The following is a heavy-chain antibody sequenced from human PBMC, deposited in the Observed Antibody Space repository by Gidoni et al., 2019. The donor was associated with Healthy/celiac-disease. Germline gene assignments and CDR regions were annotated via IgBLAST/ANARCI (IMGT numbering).Heavy chain of an antibody. CDR1: GGSIISYY. V-gene: IGHV4-59*01. CDR3: ARDSKAVTDYYYYMDV. D-gene: IGHD6-19*01. CDR2: IYNSGST. J-gene: IGHJ6*03. Sequence: QVQLHESGPGLVKPSETLSLTCTVSGGSIISYYWSWLRQPPGKGLEWIGYIYNSGSTNYNPSLKSRVTISVDTSKNQFSLKLSSVTAADTAVYYCARDSKAVTDYYYYMDVWGKGTTVTVSS.